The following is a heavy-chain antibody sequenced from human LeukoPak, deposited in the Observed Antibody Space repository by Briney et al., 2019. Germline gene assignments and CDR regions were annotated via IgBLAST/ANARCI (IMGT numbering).Heavy chain of an antibody. CDR3: ATQNDVADYYYYMDV. D-gene: IGHD1-1*01. J-gene: IGHJ6*03. CDR1: GFTVSSNY. V-gene: IGHV3-53*01. CDR2: IYSGGST. Sequence: GGSLRLSCAASGFTVSSNYMSWVRQAPGKGLEGVTVIYSGGSTYYADAVKGRFTISRDNSKTTLYLQMNSLRAEDTAVYYCATQNDVADYYYYMDVWGKGTTVTISS.